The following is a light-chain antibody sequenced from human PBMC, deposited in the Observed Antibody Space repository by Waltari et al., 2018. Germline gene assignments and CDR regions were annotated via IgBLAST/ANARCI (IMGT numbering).Light chain of an antibody. CDR1: QSLLHIDGYNY. J-gene: IGKJ1*01. V-gene: IGKV2-28*01. CDR2: LIF. Sequence: ATTLSTLSLTLAPGERASIRCSHIQSLLHIDGYNYLNWYLQKPGQSPQLRIYLIFIRASGVPDRFTGSGAGTDFTLKISRVEAEDVGFYYCMQALHTPPTFGQGTRAEIK. CDR3: MQALHTPPT.